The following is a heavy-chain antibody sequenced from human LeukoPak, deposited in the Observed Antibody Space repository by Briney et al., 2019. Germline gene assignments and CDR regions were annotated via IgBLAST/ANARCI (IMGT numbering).Heavy chain of an antibody. D-gene: IGHD4-23*01. CDR2: IYHSGST. J-gene: IGHJ3*02. V-gene: IGHV4-4*02. Sequence: PGGSLRLSCAASGFTFSSYAMSWVRQPPGKGLEWIGEIYHSGSTNYNPSLKSRVTISVDKSKNQFSLKLSSVTAADTAVYYCARGTVVRPTRAFDIWGQGTMVTVSS. CDR1: GFTFSSYAM. CDR3: ARGTVVRPTRAFDI.